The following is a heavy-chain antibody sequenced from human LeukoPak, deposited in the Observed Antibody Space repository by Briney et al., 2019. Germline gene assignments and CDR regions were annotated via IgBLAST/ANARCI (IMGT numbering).Heavy chain of an antibody. D-gene: IGHD4-17*01. CDR3: ARAEGTTWSYFDY. J-gene: IGHJ4*02. CDR1: GFTFSNAW. CDR2: IYSGGST. Sequence: GGSLRLSCAASGFTFSNAWMSWVRRAPGKGLEWVSVIYSGGSTYYADSVKGRFTISRDNSKNTLYLQMNSLRAEDTAVYYCARAEGTTWSYFDYWGQGTLVTVSS. V-gene: IGHV3-66*01.